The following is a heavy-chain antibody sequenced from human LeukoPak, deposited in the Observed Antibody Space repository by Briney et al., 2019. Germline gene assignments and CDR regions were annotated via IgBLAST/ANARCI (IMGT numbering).Heavy chain of an antibody. Sequence: SVKVSCKASGGTFSSYAISWVRQAPGQRLEWMGGIIPIFGTANYAQKFQGRVTITADESTRTAYMELSSLRSEDTAVYYCASRYCSGGNCFSRDYYYYYMDVWGKGTTVTVSS. D-gene: IGHD2-15*01. CDR1: GGTFSSYA. J-gene: IGHJ6*03. CDR2: IIPIFGTA. CDR3: ASRYCSGGNCFSRDYYYYYMDV. V-gene: IGHV1-69*13.